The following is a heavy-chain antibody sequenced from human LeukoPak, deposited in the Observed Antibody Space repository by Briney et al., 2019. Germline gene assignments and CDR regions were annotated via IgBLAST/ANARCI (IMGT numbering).Heavy chain of an antibody. V-gene: IGHV4-61*02. CDR2: IYTSGST. J-gene: IGHJ6*03. CDR1: GGSISSGSYY. CDR3: ARDRLEYSSGWRNYYYMDV. D-gene: IGHD6-19*01. Sequence: PSQTLSLTCTVSGGSISSGSYYWSWIRQPAGKGLEWIGRIYTSGSTNYNPSLKSRVTISVDTFKNQFSLKLSSVTAADTAVYYCARDRLEYSSGWRNYYYMDVWGKGTTVTISS.